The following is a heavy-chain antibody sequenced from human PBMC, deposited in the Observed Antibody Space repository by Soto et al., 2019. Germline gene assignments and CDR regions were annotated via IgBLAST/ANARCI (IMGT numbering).Heavy chain of an antibody. CDR1: GGSISSGGYY. CDR3: ARSTSDSSGYYGY. CDR2: IYYSGST. J-gene: IGHJ4*02. D-gene: IGHD3-22*01. Sequence: PSETLSLTCTVSGGSISSGGYYWILIRQHPGKGLEWIGYIYYSGSTYYNPSLKSRVTISVDTSKNQFSLKLSSVTAADTAVYYCARSTSDSSGYYGYWGQGTLVTVSS. V-gene: IGHV4-31*03.